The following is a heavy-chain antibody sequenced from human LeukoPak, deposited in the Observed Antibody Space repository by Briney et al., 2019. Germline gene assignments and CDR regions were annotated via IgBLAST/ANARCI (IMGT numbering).Heavy chain of an antibody. D-gene: IGHD2-8*01. J-gene: IGHJ6*02. Sequence: GESLKISCKGSGYSFTSYWIGWVRQMPGKGLEWMGIIYPGDSDTRYSPSFQGQVTISADESISTAYLQWSSLKASDTAMYYCARSAGDYCTNGVCSHYYYGMDVWGQGTTVTVSS. CDR1: GYSFTSYW. CDR2: IYPGDSDT. CDR3: ARSAGDYCTNGVCSHYYYGMDV. V-gene: IGHV5-51*01.